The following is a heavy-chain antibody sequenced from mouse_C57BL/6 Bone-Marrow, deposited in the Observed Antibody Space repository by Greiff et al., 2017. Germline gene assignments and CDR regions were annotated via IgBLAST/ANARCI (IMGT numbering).Heavy chain of an antibody. Sequence: VQLKESGGGLVQPGGSLSLSCAASGFTFTDYYMSWVRQPPGKALEWLGFIGNKANGYTTEYSASVKGRFTISRDNSQSILYLQMNALRAEDSATYYCARILDWYFDVWGTGTTVTVSS. J-gene: IGHJ1*03. CDR1: GFTFTDYY. V-gene: IGHV7-3*01. CDR2: IGNKANGYTT. CDR3: ARILDWYFDV.